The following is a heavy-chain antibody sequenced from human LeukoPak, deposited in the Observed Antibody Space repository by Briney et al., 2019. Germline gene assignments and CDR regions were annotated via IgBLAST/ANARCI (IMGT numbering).Heavy chain of an antibody. V-gene: IGHV3-53*01. CDR3: ARGHIGTYRYFDY. CDR1: GFTVSSSY. D-gene: IGHD1-26*01. Sequence: AGGSLRLSCAASGFTVSSSYMSWVRQAPEKGLEWVSVIYSGGTTYYADSVKGRFTISRDNSMNALYLQMNSLRAEDTALYYCARGHIGTYRYFDYWGQGTLVTVSS. CDR2: IYSGGTT. J-gene: IGHJ4*02.